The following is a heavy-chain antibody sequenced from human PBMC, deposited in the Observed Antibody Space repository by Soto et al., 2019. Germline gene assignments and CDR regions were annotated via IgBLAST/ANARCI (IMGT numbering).Heavy chain of an antibody. Sequence: SETLSLTCAVYGGSFSGYYWSWIRQPPGKGLEWIGEINHSGSTNYNPSLKSRVTISVDTSKNQFSLKVRSMTDADTAVYYCARRYSSGWSGYFDYWGQGALVTVSS. J-gene: IGHJ4*02. CDR2: INHSGST. V-gene: IGHV4-34*01. D-gene: IGHD6-19*01. CDR1: GGSFSGYY. CDR3: ARRYSSGWSGYFDY.